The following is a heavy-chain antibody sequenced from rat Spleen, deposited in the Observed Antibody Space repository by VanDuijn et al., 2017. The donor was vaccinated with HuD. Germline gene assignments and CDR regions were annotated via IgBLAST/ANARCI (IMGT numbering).Heavy chain of an antibody. CDR3: TTDRLGADYFDY. CDR1: GFTFNKYW. V-gene: IGHV5-31*01. CDR2: ISIGGSST. J-gene: IGHJ2*01. Sequence: EVQLVESGGGLVQPGRSLKLSCVASGFTFNKYWMTWIRQAPGKGLEWVASISIGGSSTYYRDSVKGRFSISRDNAKSTLYLQMNSLRSEDTATYYCTTDRLGADYFDYWGQGVMVTVSS. D-gene: IGHD5-1*01.